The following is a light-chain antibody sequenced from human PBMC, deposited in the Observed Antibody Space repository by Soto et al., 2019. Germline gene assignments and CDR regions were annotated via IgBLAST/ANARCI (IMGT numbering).Light chain of an antibody. V-gene: IGKV1-39*01. Sequence: GDSVTITCRASQNIRNWLAWYQQKPGKAPNPLIYAASSLQSGVPSRFSGSGSGTDFTLTISSLQPEDFATYYCQQSYSTPSITFGQGTRLEIK. CDR1: QNIRNW. CDR3: QQSYSTPSIT. J-gene: IGKJ5*01. CDR2: AAS.